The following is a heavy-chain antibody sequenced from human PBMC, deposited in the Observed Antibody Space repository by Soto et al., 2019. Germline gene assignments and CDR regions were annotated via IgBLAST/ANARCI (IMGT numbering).Heavy chain of an antibody. CDR1: GFTFSDDA. CDR2: INDNADTT. D-gene: IGHD2-15*01. V-gene: IGHV3-23*01. CDR3: ATGGWYCRGGSCHFDY. J-gene: IGHJ4*02. Sequence: SLRLSCAASGFTFSDDAMSWVREAPGKGLRWVKGINDNADTTPYADSVKGRFTISRDNTRYTMYLQMSILRGEDTALYYCATGGWYCRGGSCHFDYWGQGTLVTVSS.